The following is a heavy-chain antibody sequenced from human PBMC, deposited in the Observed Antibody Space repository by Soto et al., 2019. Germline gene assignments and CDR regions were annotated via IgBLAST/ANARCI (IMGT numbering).Heavy chain of an antibody. CDR2: IYHSGTI. V-gene: IGHV4-30-2*01. CDR3: ARAQFYSGSGNYNNLRFNP. Sequence: SEALSVMSAVSGGSIGGAGYSWSWIRQPPGGGLEWIGYIYHSGTILYNPSLKTRLTISLDMSNNKFSLTLNSVTAADAAVYYCARAQFYSGSGNYNNLRFNPWGHVTPFPVS. CDR1: GGSIGGAGYS. D-gene: IGHD3-10*01. J-gene: IGHJ5*02.